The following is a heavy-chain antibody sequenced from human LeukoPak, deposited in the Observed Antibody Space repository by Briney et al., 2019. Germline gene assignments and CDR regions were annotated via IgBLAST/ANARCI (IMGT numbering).Heavy chain of an antibody. CDR3: ARDTRGSGSYYSYYFDY. V-gene: IGHV4-59*12. J-gene: IGHJ4*02. D-gene: IGHD3-10*01. CDR1: GGSISSYY. Sequence: SETLSLTCTVSGGSISSYYWSWIRQPPGKGLEWIGYIYHSGSTYYNPSLKSRVTISVDRSKNQFSLKLSSVTAADTAVYYCARDTRGSGSYYSYYFDYWGQGTLVTVSS. CDR2: IYHSGST.